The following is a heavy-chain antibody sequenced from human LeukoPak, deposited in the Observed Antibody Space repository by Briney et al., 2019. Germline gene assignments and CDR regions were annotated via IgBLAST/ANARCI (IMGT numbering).Heavy chain of an antibody. D-gene: IGHD1-26*01. CDR1: GCTFTSYY. Sequence: GASVKVSCKASGCTFTSYYMHWVRQAPGQGLEWMGIINPSGGSTSYAQKFQGRVTMTRDTSTSTVYMELSSLRSEDTAVYYCARVMEATTAFDYWGQGTLVTVSS. CDR3: ARVMEATTAFDY. J-gene: IGHJ4*02. CDR2: INPSGGST. V-gene: IGHV1-46*01.